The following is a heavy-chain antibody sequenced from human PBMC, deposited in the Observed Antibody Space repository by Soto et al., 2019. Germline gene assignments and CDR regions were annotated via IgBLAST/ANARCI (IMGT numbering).Heavy chain of an antibody. V-gene: IGHV4-39*01. CDR3: SRHQTNNWFDP. Sequence: ETLSLTCIVSGGSINGSPYYWAWIRQPPGKGLEWIGSAYYGGTTNYNPSLKSRVSMSVDTSNNHFSLTFNSVTAADTAVYYCSRHQTNNWFDPWGQGTLVTVSS. CDR1: GGSINGSPYY. J-gene: IGHJ5*02. CDR2: AYYGGTT.